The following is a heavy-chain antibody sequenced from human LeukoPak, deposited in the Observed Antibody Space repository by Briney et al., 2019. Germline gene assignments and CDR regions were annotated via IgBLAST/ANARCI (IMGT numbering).Heavy chain of an antibody. D-gene: IGHD4-11*01. J-gene: IGHJ4*02. CDR2: IYYSGSA. CDR3: ARDKGYSNSPFDY. Sequence: SETLSLTCSVSGDSISSYYWSWIRQPPGKGLEWIGYIYYSGSANYNPSLKSRVTISVDTSKNQFSLKLSSVTAADTAVYYCARDKGYSNSPFDYWGQGTLVTVSS. V-gene: IGHV4-59*01. CDR1: GDSISSYY.